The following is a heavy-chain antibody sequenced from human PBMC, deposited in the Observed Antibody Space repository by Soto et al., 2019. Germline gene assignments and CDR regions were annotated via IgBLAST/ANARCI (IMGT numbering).Heavy chain of an antibody. J-gene: IGHJ3*02. CDR1: GFVFSSYA. V-gene: IGHV3-23*01. Sequence: PGGSLRLSCAASGFVFSSYAISWVRQAPGKGLEWVSAISGSGTTAYYADSVKGRFIFSRDNPKNTMYLQMNSLRAEDTAVYFCAKTTDGWFSAFEIWGQGTVVTVS. CDR3: AKTTDGWFSAFEI. CDR2: ISGSGTTA. D-gene: IGHD6-19*01.